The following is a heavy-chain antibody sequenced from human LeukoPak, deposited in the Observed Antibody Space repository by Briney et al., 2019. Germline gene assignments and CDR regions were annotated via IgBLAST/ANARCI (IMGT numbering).Heavy chain of an antibody. CDR2: IYYSGST. J-gene: IGHJ6*02. V-gene: IGHV4-59*01. CDR1: GGSISSYY. D-gene: IGHD2-21*02. Sequence: PSETLSLTCTVSGGSISSYYWSWLRQPPGKGLEWIGYIYYSGSTNYNPSLKSRVTISADTSKNQFSLKLSSVTAADTAVYYCARDGEYCGGDCYSPGMDVWGQGTTVTVSS. CDR3: ARDGEYCGGDCYSPGMDV.